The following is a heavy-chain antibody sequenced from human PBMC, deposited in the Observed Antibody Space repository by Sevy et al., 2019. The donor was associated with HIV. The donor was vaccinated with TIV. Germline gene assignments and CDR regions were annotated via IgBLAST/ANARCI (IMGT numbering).Heavy chain of an antibody. CDR3: AREGCTKPHDY. CDR2: FSFGCGEI. Sequence: LSLTCAASGFTFSKYSMSWVRQPPGKGLEWVSTFSFGCGEINYADSVKGRFTISRDNSKSSVYLQMNNLRPEDTAVYYCAREGCTKPHDYWGQGTLVTVSS. J-gene: IGHJ4*02. V-gene: IGHV3-23*01. CDR1: GFTFSKYS. D-gene: IGHD2-8*01.